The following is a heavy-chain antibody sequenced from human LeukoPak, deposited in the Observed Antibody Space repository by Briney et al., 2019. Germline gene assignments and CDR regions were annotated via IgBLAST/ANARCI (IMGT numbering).Heavy chain of an antibody. J-gene: IGHJ4*02. CDR3: AKDGRLSYYDFWSGYYRLDY. CDR2: IRHDGSNK. CDR1: GFTFSSYG. V-gene: IGHV3-30*02. D-gene: IGHD3-3*01. Sequence: PGGSLRLSCAASGFTFSSYGMHWVRQAPGKGLEWVAFIRHDGSNKYYADSVKGRFTISRDNSKNTLYLQMNSLRAEDTAVYYCAKDGRLSYYDFWSGYYRLDYWGQGTLVTVSS.